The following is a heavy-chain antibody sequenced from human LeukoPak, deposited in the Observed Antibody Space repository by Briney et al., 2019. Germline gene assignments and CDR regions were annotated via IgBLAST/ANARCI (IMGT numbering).Heavy chain of an antibody. V-gene: IGHV3-23*01. D-gene: IGHD4-17*01. CDR1: GFTFSSYA. Sequence: PGGSLRLSCAASGFTFSSYAMSWVHQAPGKGLEWVSAISISGSKTYYADSVKGRFTISRDNSKNTLYLQMNSLRAEDTAVYYCANEIRPNDYWGQGTQVTVSS. J-gene: IGHJ4*02. CDR2: ISISGSKT. CDR3: ANEIRPNDY.